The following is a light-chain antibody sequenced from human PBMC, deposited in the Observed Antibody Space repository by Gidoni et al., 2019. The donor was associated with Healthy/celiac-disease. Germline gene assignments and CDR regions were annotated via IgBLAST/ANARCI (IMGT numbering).Light chain of an antibody. CDR3: QVWDSSSDHVV. J-gene: IGLJ2*01. CDR2: DAS. V-gene: IGLV3-21*02. CDR1: NIGSKS. Sequence: SYVRTQPPAVSVAPGQTARITCGGKNIGSKSVHWYQQKPGQAPVLVVYDASDRPSGIPERFSGSNSGNTATLPISRVEAGDEADYYCQVWDSSSDHVVFGGGTKLTVL.